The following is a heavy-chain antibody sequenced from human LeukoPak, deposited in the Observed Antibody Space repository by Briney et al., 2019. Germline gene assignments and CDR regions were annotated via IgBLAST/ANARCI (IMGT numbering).Heavy chain of an antibody. CDR2: IYYSGST. CDR3: ARPSGGPNNWFDP. CDR1: GGSISSSSYN. Sequence: LSLTCTISGGSISSSSYNWGWIGPPQGKGLEWIGSIYYSGSTYYNPSLKSRVTISVDTSKNQFSLKLSSVTAADTAVYYGARPSGGPNNWFDPWGQGILVTVSS. V-gene: IGHV4-39*01. D-gene: IGHD3-10*01. J-gene: IGHJ5*02.